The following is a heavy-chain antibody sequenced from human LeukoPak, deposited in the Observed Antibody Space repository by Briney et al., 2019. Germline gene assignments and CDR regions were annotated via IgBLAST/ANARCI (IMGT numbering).Heavy chain of an antibody. D-gene: IGHD3/OR15-3a*01. CDR1: GGSISPYF. J-gene: IGHJ4*02. CDR3: ARGRPDFWTNFYTYFLDS. CDR2: IYYSGST. V-gene: IGHV4-59*01. Sequence: SETLSLTCTVSGGSISPYFWSWIRQPPGKGLEWIGYIYYSGSTNYNPSLKGRVAISLDTSKNQFSLKLSSVTAADTAIYYCARGRPDFWTNFYTYFLDSWGQGTLVTVSS.